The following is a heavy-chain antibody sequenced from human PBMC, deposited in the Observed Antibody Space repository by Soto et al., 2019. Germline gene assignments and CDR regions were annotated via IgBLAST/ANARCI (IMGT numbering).Heavy chain of an antibody. CDR3: AKDGGYCSGGSCYVLGWFEP. J-gene: IGHJ5*02. CDR2: ISRNSGSI. CDR1: GFTFDDYA. D-gene: IGHD2-15*01. Sequence: EVQLVESGGGLVQPGRSLRLSCAASGFTFDDYAMHWVRQAPGKGLEWVSGISRNSGSIGYADSVKGRVTITRDNDKNSRYLQMNSLRAEDTAFYYCAKDGGYCSGGSCYVLGWFEPWGQRTLVTVSS. V-gene: IGHV3-9*01.